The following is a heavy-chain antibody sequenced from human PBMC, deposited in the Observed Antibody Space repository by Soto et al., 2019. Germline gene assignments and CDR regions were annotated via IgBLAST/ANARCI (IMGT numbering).Heavy chain of an antibody. Sequence: ETLSLTCTVSGGSFKSGSYSWSWVRQAPGKGLEWVANIKQDGSEKYYVDSVKGRFTISRDNAKNSLYLQMNSLRAEDTAVYYCARDGSRPDLEWLLSFDYWGQGTLVTVSS. CDR2: IKQDGSEK. CDR3: ARDGSRPDLEWLLSFDY. CDR1: GGSFKSGSYS. J-gene: IGHJ4*02. D-gene: IGHD3-3*01. V-gene: IGHV3-7*03.